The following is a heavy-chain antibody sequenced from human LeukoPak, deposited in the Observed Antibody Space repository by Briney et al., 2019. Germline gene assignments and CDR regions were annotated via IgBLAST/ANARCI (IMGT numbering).Heavy chain of an antibody. Sequence: PGGSLRLSCAGAGFTFSNYGMSWVRQAPGKGLEWVSAISGSGGSTYYADSVKGRFTISRDDSKNTLYLQMNSLRAEDTAVYYCAKGIGGYFPFDYWGQGTLVTVSS. D-gene: IGHD3-22*01. J-gene: IGHJ4*02. CDR1: GFTFSNYG. V-gene: IGHV3-23*01. CDR3: AKGIGGYFPFDY. CDR2: ISGSGGST.